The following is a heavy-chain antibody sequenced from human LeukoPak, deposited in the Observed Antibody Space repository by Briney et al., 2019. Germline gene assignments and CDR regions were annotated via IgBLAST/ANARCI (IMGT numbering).Heavy chain of an antibody. CDR3: ARDLNHIVVVVAATPGGVFDP. V-gene: IGHV1-18*01. CDR1: GYTFTSYG. J-gene: IGHJ5*02. Sequence: GASVKVSCKASGYTFTSYGISWVRQAPGQGLEWMGWISAYNGNTNYAQKLLGRVTMTTDTSTSTAYMELRSLRSDDTAVYYCARDLNHIVVVVAATPGGVFDPWGQGTLVTVSS. CDR2: ISAYNGNT. D-gene: IGHD2-15*01.